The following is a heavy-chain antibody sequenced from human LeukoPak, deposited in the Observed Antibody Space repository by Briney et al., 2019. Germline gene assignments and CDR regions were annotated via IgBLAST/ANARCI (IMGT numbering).Heavy chain of an antibody. CDR2: IHYSGST. Sequence: SETLSLTCTVSGGSISSYYWSWIRQSPGKGLEWIGYIHYSGSTNYNPSLKSRVTISVDTSRNQFSLKLSSVTAADTAVYYCARSFDSSGYYYYFDHWGQGTLVTVSS. V-gene: IGHV4-59*01. J-gene: IGHJ4*02. D-gene: IGHD3-22*01. CDR3: ARSFDSSGYYYYFDH. CDR1: GGSISSYY.